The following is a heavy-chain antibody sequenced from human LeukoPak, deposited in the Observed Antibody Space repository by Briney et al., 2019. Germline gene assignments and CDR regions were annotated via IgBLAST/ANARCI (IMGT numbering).Heavy chain of an antibody. V-gene: IGHV3-23*01. CDR1: GFTFSTYW. D-gene: IGHD7-27*01. Sequence: GGSLRLSCAASGFTFSTYWMSWVRQAPGKGLEWVSAISGSGGSTYYADSVKGRFTISRDNSKNTLYLQMNSLRAEDTAVYYCAKVPGGGPLGTWYHYGMDVWGQGTTVTVSS. J-gene: IGHJ6*02. CDR3: AKVPGGGPLGTWYHYGMDV. CDR2: ISGSGGST.